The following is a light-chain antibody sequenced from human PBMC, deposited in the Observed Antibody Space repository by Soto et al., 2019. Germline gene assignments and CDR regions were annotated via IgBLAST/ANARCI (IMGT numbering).Light chain of an antibody. CDR1: QDISNY. Sequence: DIQMTQSPSSLSASVGDRVTITCQASQDISNYLNWYQQKLGKAPKLLIYDASNLETGVPSRFSGGGSGTDFTCTISSLQPEDIATYYCQQYSHLITFGQGTRLEIK. CDR3: QQYSHLIT. V-gene: IGKV1-33*01. CDR2: DAS. J-gene: IGKJ5*01.